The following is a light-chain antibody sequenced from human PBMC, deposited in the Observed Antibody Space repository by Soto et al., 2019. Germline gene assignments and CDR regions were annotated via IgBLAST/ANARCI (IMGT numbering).Light chain of an antibody. J-gene: IGLJ3*02. CDR3: SSYTSSSTLV. CDR1: STDVGGYDY. CDR2: EVS. Sequence: QSALTQPPSASGSPGQSVTISCTGTSTDVGGYDYVSWYQQHPGKAPKLVIYEVSRRPSGVPDRFSGSKSGNTASLTVSGLQATDEADYYCSSYTSSSTLVFGGGTKLTVL. V-gene: IGLV2-8*01.